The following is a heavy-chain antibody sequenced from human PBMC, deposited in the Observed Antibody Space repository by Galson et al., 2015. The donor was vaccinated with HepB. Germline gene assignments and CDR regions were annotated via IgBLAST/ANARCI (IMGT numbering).Heavy chain of an antibody. V-gene: IGHV3-48*04. CDR1: GFTFSSYS. CDR2: ISSSSSTK. Sequence: SLRLSCAASGFTFSSYSMNWVRQAPGKGLEWVSYISSSSSTKYFADSVKGRFSISRDNAKNSLYLQVSSLRAEDTAVYYCARVEWEEGGVNYMDVWGKGTTVTVSS. CDR3: ARVEWEEGGVNYMDV. J-gene: IGHJ6*03. D-gene: IGHD1-26*01.